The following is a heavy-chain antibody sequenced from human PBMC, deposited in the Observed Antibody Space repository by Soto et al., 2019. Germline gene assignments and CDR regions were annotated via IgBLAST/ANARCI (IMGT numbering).Heavy chain of an antibody. D-gene: IGHD1-26*01. CDR1: GYTFTSYA. CDR3: ARTLVGATPPDY. Sequence: ASVKVSCKASGYTFTSYAMHWVRQAPGQRLEWMGWINAGNGNTKYSQKFQGRVTITRDTSASTAYMELSSLRTEDTAVYYCARTLVGATPPDYWGQGTLVTVSX. J-gene: IGHJ4*02. CDR2: INAGNGNT. V-gene: IGHV1-3*01.